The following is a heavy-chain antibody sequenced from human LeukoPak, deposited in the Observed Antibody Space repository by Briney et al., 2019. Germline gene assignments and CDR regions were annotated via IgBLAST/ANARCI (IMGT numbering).Heavy chain of an antibody. Sequence: PGGSLRLSCAASGFTFEDYGMSWVRQAPGKGLEWVSGIRGSGSNTDYVGSVKGRFTISRDNSKNTLYLQMNSLRAEDTAVYYCAKGLRELWGDAFDMWGQGTMVTVSS. D-gene: IGHD3-16*01. J-gene: IGHJ3*02. CDR1: GFTFEDYG. V-gene: IGHV3-23*01. CDR2: IRGSGSNT. CDR3: AKGLRELWGDAFDM.